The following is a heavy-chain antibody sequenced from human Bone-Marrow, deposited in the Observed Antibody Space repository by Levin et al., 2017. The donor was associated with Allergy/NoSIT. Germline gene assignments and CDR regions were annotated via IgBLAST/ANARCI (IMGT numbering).Heavy chain of an antibody. CDR3: ERQRLKYCGSARSQYYMDV. CDR1: GYSFTSYW. Sequence: GESLKISCQGFGYSFTSYWIGWVRQMPGKGLESMGIIYPGTSDSKYSPSFQGQVTISADKSISTAYLQWSSLKASDTPIYYCERQRLKYCGSARSQYYMDVWGKGVTVTVSS. V-gene: IGHV5-51*01. J-gene: IGHJ6*03. D-gene: IGHD2-2*01. CDR2: IYPGTSDS.